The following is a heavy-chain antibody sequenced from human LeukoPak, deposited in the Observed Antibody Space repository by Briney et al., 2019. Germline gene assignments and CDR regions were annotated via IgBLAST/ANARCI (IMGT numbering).Heavy chain of an antibody. Sequence: SESLSLTCTVSGGSIITSGHYWGWIRHPPGKGLEWIGSIYYSGTTAYDPSLKSRVTISVDTSKNLFSLKLSSVTAADTAVYYCVRYQSGSMFHPPWGQGTLVTVSS. CDR2: IYYSGTT. V-gene: IGHV4-39*01. CDR1: GGSIITSGHY. CDR3: VRYQSGSMFHPP. D-gene: IGHD3-10*02. J-gene: IGHJ5*02.